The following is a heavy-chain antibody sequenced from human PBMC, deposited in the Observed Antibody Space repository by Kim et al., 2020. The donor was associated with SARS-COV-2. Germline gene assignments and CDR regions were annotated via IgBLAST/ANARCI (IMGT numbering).Heavy chain of an antibody. D-gene: IGHD3-10*01. CDR3: AKEQFRSSYYYYGMDV. V-gene: IGHV3-33*06. Sequence: GGSLRLSCAASGFTFSSYGMHWVRQAPGKGLEWVAVIWYDGSNKYYADSVKGRFTISRDNSKNTLYLQMNSLRAEDTAVYYCAKEQFRSSYYYYGMDVWGEATKGAVSP. CDR1: GFTFSSYG. CDR2: IWYDGSNK. J-gene: IGHJ6*04.